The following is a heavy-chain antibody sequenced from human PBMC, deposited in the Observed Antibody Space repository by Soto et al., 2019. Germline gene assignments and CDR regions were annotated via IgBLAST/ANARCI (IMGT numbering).Heavy chain of an antibody. CDR3: AKAKRRGSSGWYWFDP. CDR2: ISGSGGST. CDR1: GFTFSSYA. J-gene: IGHJ5*02. D-gene: IGHD6-19*01. V-gene: IGHV3-23*01. Sequence: GESLKISCAASGFTFSSYAMSWVRQAPGKGLEWVSAISGSGGSTYYADSVKGRFTISRDNSKNTLYLQMNSLRAEDTAVYYCAKAKRRGSSGWYWFDPWGQGTLVTVSS.